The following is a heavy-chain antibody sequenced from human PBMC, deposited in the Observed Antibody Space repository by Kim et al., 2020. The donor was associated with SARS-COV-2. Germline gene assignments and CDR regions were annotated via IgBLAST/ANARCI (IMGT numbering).Heavy chain of an antibody. J-gene: IGHJ6*02. CDR1: GFTFSTHG. CDR2: IWYDGSNE. D-gene: IGHD6-13*01. Sequence: GGSLRLSCVSSGFTFSTHGMYWVRQGPAKGLEWVAYIWYDGSNEDYVDSVRGRFTISRDNSKRTVYLEMNSLRVDDTAVYYCAKGVAAAGYYGLDVWGQG. V-gene: IGHV3-30*02. CDR3: AKGVAAAGYYGLDV.